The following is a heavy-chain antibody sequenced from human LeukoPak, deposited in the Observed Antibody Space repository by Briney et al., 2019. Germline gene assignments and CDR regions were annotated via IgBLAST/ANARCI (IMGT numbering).Heavy chain of an antibody. D-gene: IGHD3-16*01. CDR1: GFSFSIYF. CDR3: AGGGDFDY. CDR2: ISRTSEYM. Sequence: GGSLRLSCAASGFSFSIYFMNWVRQAPGKGLEWVSSISRTSEYMHYADSVRGRFAISRDNAKNSVYLQMNSLRAEDTAVYFCAGGGDFDYWGQGILVTVSA. J-gene: IGHJ4*02. V-gene: IGHV3-21*01.